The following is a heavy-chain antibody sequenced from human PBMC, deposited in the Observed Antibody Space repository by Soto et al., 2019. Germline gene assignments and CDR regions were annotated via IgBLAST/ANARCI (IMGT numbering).Heavy chain of an antibody. CDR1: GFTFSSYA. J-gene: IGHJ5*02. CDR3: ARVPTRITMVRGGPSWFDP. D-gene: IGHD3-10*01. CDR2: ISGSGGST. Sequence: PGGSLRLSCAASGFTFSSYAMSWVRQAPGKGLEWVSAISGSGGSTYYADYVKGRFTISRDNSKNTLYLQMNSLRAEDTAVYYCARVPTRITMVRGGPSWFDPWGQGT. V-gene: IGHV3-23*01.